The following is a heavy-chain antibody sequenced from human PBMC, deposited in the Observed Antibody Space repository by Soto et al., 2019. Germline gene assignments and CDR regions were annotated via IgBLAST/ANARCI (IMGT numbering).Heavy chain of an antibody. V-gene: IGHV4-39*01. Sequence: QLQLQESGPGLVKPSETLSLTCTVSGGSSYYWGWIRQPPGKGLEWIGTIYYGGSTYYNSSLRVQATISLDTSKNQSSPRLTSVTAADTAVYYCVKLPDFDYWGQGTLVTVSS. CDR2: IYYGGST. CDR1: GGSSYY. CDR3: VKLPDFDY. J-gene: IGHJ4*02.